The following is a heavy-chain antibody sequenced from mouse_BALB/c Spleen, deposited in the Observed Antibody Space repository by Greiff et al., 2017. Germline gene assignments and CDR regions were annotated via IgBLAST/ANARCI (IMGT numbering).Heavy chain of an antibody. D-gene: IGHD1-1*01. CDR1: GYTFTSYT. CDR2: INPSSGYT. J-gene: IGHJ2*01. CDR3: ARNSHYGSSYDY. Sequence: QVQLQQSAAELARPGASVKMSCKASGYTFTSYTMHWVKQRPGQGLEWIGYINPSSGYTEYNQKFKDKTTLTADKSSSTAYMQLSSLTSEDSAVYYCARNSHYGSSYDYWGQGTTLTVSS. V-gene: IGHV1-4*02.